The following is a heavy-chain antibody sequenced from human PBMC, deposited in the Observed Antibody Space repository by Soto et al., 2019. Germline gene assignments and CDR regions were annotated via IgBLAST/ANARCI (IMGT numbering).Heavy chain of an antibody. CDR1: GYTFTSYG. J-gene: IGHJ5*02. Sequence: ASVKVSCKASGYTFTSYGISWVRQAPGQGLEWMGWISAYNGNTNYAQKLQGRVTMTTDTSTSTAYMELRSLRSDDTAVYYCARVTDYSNYWSPSLRGNWFDPWGQGTLVTVSS. D-gene: IGHD4-4*01. CDR3: ARVTDYSNYWSPSLRGNWFDP. V-gene: IGHV1-18*01. CDR2: ISAYNGNT.